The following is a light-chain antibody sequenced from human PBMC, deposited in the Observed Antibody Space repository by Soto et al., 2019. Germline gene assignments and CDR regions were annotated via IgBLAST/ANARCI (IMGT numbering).Light chain of an antibody. CDR1: QGISSW. Sequence: DIQMTQSPSSVSASVGDRVTITCRASQGISSWIAWYQQKPGKAPSLLITDASKLESGVPPRFNGSRSETEFTLTIRNLQPDDFATYYCQQYNSFPLTFGLGTKVDIK. J-gene: IGKJ1*01. V-gene: IGKV1-5*01. CDR3: QQYNSFPLT. CDR2: DAS.